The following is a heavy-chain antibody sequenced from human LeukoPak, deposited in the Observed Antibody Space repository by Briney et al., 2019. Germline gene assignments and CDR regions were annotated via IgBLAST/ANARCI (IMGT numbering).Heavy chain of an antibody. J-gene: IGHJ5*02. V-gene: IGHV1-18*01. D-gene: IGHD1-7*01. CDR1: GYTFTGQY. Sequence: ASVKVSCKASGYTFTGQYMHWVRQAPGQGLEWMGWISAYNGNTNYAQKLQGRVTMTTDTSTSTAYMELRSLRSDDTAVYYCARCRGGTTLWFDPWGQGTLVTVSS. CDR3: ARCRGGTTLWFDP. CDR2: ISAYNGNT.